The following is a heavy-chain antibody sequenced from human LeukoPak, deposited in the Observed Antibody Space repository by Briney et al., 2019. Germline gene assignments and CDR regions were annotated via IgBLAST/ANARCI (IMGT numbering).Heavy chain of an antibody. J-gene: IGHJ5*02. V-gene: IGHV3-23*01. Sequence: PGGSLRLSCAASGFTFSSYAMSWIRQAPGKGLEWVSAISGSGGSTYYADSVKGRFTISRDNSKNTLYLQMNSLRAEDTAVYYCAKVSRCSSTSCHPSYNWFDPWGQGTLVTVSS. CDR2: ISGSGGST. D-gene: IGHD2-2*01. CDR3: AKVSRCSSTSCHPSYNWFDP. CDR1: GFTFSSYA.